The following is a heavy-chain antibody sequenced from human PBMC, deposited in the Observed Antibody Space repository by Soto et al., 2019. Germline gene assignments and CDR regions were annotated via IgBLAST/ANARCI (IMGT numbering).Heavy chain of an antibody. CDR3: ARGLPVAADY. V-gene: IGHV4-30-2*01. D-gene: IGHD2-8*02. Sequence: SETLSLTCAVSGGSISSGGYSWSWIRQPPGKGLEWIGCIYHSGSTYYNPSLKSRVTISVDRSKNQFSLKLSSVTAADTAVYYCARGLPVAADYWGQGTLVTVSS. CDR1: GGSISSGGYS. CDR2: IYHSGST. J-gene: IGHJ4*02.